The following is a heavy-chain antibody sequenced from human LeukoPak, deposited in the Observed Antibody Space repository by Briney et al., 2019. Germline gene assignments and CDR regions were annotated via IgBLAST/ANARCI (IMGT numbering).Heavy chain of an antibody. CDR3: ARDNAN. CDR2: IKQDGTEK. V-gene: IGHV3-7*04. Sequence: GGSLRLSCAASGFTFSGYWMSWVRQAPGKGLEWVANIKQDGTEKYYVDSVKGRFTISRDNAKNSLYLQMNSLRAEDTALYYCARDNANWGQGTLVTVYS. J-gene: IGHJ4*02. CDR1: GFTFSGYW.